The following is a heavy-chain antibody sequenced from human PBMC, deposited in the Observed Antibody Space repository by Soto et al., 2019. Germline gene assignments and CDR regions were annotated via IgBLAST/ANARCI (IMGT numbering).Heavy chain of an antibody. Sequence: PGGSLRLSCAAAGFNVSDNYMGWVRQAPGKGLEWVSSFFTGGSTDYADSVKGRFTIPRDDSKNTVYLQTNSLRAEDTAVYFCVRERRGLGIGFDHWGQGTLVTVSS. V-gene: IGHV3-53*01. D-gene: IGHD6-19*01. CDR1: GFNVSDNY. CDR2: FFTGGST. CDR3: VRERRGLGIGFDH. J-gene: IGHJ4*02.